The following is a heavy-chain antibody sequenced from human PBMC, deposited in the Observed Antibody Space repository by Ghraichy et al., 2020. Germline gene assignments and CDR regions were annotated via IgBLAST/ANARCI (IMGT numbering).Heavy chain of an antibody. V-gene: IGHV3-48*01. J-gene: IGHJ5*02. Sequence: LSLTCAASGFTFSSYSMNWVRQAPGKGLEWVSYISSSSSTIYYADSVKGRFTISRDNAKNSLYLQMNSLRAEDTAVYYCARGQTITIFGVATGGARFWTKKKNNWFDPWGQGTLVTVSS. CDR3: ARGQTITIFGVATGGARFWTKKKNNWFDP. CDR1: GFTFSSYS. CDR2: ISSSSSTI. D-gene: IGHD3-3*01.